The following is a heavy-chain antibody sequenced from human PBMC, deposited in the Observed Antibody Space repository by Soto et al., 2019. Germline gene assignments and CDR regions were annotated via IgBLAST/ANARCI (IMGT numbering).Heavy chain of an antibody. CDR2: ISYDGSNK. CDR1: GFTFSSYA. CDR3: AGIVGATRYVDY. Sequence: GGSLRLSCAASGFTFSSYAMHWVRQAPGKGLEWVAVISYDGSNKYYADSVKGRFTISRDNSKNTLYLQMNSLRAEDTAVYYCAGIVGATRYVDYWGQGTLVTVSS. J-gene: IGHJ4*02. D-gene: IGHD1-26*01. V-gene: IGHV3-30-3*01.